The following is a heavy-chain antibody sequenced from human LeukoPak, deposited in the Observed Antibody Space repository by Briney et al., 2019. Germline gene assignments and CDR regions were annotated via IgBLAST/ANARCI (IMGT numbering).Heavy chain of an antibody. D-gene: IGHD2-15*01. CDR3: ARDGRRTGTSDY. Sequence: PSVTLSLTCTVSGGSISSYYWSWIRQPPGKGLEWIGYIYYSGSTNYNPSLKSRVTISVDTSKNQFSLKLSSVTAADTAVYYCARDGRRTGTSDYWGQGTLVTVSS. CDR2: IYYSGST. V-gene: IGHV4-59*01. CDR1: GGSISSYY. J-gene: IGHJ4*02.